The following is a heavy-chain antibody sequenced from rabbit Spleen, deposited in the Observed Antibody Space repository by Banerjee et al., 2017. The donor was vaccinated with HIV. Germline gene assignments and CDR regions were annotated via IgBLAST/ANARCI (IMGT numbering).Heavy chain of an antibody. D-gene: IGHD6-1*01. Sequence: QEQLEESGGDLVKPEGSLTLTCTASGFSFSNSYWICWVRQAPGKGPEWIACIYTTNGATGYANWAKGRFTISQSSSTTVTLQMTSLTAADTATYFCARDRDGGDSYVDYLDVWGPGTLVTVS. J-gene: IGHJ4*02. CDR3: ARDRDGGDSYVDYLDV. V-gene: IGHV1S45*01. CDR1: GFSFSNSYW. CDR2: IYTTNGAT.